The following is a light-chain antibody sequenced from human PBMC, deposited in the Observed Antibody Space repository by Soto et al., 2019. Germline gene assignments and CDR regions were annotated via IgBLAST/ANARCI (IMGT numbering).Light chain of an antibody. CDR2: GAS. CDR3: QQANSFPFT. V-gene: IGKV1-12*01. CDR1: QGISSW. J-gene: IGKJ4*01. Sequence: DIQMTQSPSSVSASVGDRITITCRASQGISSWLVWYQQKPGKAPKLLIYGASSLQSGVPSRFSGSGSGTDFTLTISSLQPEDFATYYCQQANSFPFTFGGGTKLDIK.